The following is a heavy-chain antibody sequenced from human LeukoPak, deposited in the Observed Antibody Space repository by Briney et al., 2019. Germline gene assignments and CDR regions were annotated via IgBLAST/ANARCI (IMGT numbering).Heavy chain of an antibody. D-gene: IGHD5-18*01. CDR2: INPNSGGT. V-gene: IGHV1-2*02. CDR3: AREGEKQLWTQFDY. J-gene: IGHJ4*02. CDR1: GYTFTGYY. Sequence: ASVKVSCKASGYTFTGYYMHWVRQAPGQGLEWMGWINPNSGGTNYAQKFQGRVTMTRDTSISTVFMELSRLRSDDTAVYYCAREGEKQLWTQFDYWGQGTLVTVSS.